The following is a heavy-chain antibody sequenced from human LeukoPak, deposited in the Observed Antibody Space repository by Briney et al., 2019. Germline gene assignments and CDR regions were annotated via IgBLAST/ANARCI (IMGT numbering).Heavy chain of an antibody. CDR3: ARDTPILTGYYLSSPYYYYMDV. CDR1: GYTFTGYY. CDR2: INPNSGGT. D-gene: IGHD3-9*01. Sequence: ASVKVSCKASGYTFTGYYMHWVRQAPGQGLEWMGWINPNSGGTNYAQKFQGRVTMTRDTSISTAYMELSRLRSDDTAVYYCARDTPILTGYYLSSPYYYYMDVWGKGTTVTVSS. J-gene: IGHJ6*03. V-gene: IGHV1-2*02.